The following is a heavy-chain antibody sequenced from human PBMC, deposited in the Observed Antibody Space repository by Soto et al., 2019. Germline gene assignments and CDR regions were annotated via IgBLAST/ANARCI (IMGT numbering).Heavy chain of an antibody. Sequence: ASVKVSCKASGYTFTGYYMHWVRQAPGQGLEWMGWINPNSGGTNYAQKFQGWVTMTRDTSISTAYMELSRLRSDDTAVYYCARSVAAAAYYYYGMDVWRQRTTVTVSS. V-gene: IGHV1-2*04. D-gene: IGHD6-13*01. J-gene: IGHJ6*02. CDR1: GYTFTGYY. CDR2: INPNSGGT. CDR3: ARSVAAAAYYYYGMDV.